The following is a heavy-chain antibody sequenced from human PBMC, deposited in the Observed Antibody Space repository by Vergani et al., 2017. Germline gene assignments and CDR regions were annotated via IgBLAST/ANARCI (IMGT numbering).Heavy chain of an antibody. D-gene: IGHD4-17*01. Sequence: QVQLQESGPGLVKPSETLSLTCTVSGGSISSYYWSWIRQPPGKGLEWIGYIYYSGSTNYNPSLKSRVTISVDTSKNQFSLKLSSVTAADTAVYYCARVYVDYGGDYGMDVWGQGTTVTVSS. V-gene: IGHV4-59*01. CDR2: IYYSGST. CDR1: GGSISSYY. CDR3: ARVYVDYGGDYGMDV. J-gene: IGHJ6*02.